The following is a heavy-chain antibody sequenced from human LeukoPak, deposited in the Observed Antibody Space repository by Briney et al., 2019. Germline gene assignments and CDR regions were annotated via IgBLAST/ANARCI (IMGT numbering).Heavy chain of an antibody. CDR3: ATKVAGTSQFSY. CDR1: GLSISDYE. V-gene: IGHV3-48*03. D-gene: IGHD6-19*01. CDR2: ISSSGSAI. J-gene: IGHJ4*02. Sequence: GGSLRLSCAASGLSISDYEMNWVRQAPGKGLEWISYISSSGSAIQHADSVKGRFAISRDNAKNSLYLEMTSLRAEDTAVYYCATKVAGTSQFSYWGQGTQVTVSS.